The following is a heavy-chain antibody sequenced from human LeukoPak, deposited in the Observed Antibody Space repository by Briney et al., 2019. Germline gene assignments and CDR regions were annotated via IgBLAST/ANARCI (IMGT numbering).Heavy chain of an antibody. Sequence: SETLSLTCTVSGYSISSGYYWGWIRQPAGKGLEWIGRIYTSGSTNYNPSLKSRVTISVDTSKNQFSLKLSSVTAADTAVYYCARYHTMVRGTNWFDPWGQGTLVTVSS. V-gene: IGHV4-61*02. CDR3: ARYHTMVRGTNWFDP. CDR2: IYTSGST. D-gene: IGHD3-10*01. CDR1: GYSISSGYY. J-gene: IGHJ5*02.